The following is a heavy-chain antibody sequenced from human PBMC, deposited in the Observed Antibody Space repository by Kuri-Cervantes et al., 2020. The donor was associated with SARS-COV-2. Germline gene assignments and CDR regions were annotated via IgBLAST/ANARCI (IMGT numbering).Heavy chain of an antibody. Sequence: ESLKISCTVSGGSISSYYWSWIRQPPGKGLEWIGYIYYSGSTNYNPSLKSRVTISVDTSKNQFSLKLSSVTAADTAVYYCAMTVHDFWSGEFDYWGQGTLVTVSS. CDR1: GGSISSYY. CDR3: AMTVHDFWSGEFDY. V-gene: IGHV4-59*12. CDR2: IYYSGST. D-gene: IGHD3-3*01. J-gene: IGHJ4*02.